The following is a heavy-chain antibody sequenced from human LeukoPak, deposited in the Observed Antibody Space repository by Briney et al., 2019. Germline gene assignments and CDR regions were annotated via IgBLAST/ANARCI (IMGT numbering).Heavy chain of an antibody. CDR2: IIPIFGTA. CDR3: ARGGYCSGGSCYGEFDY. J-gene: IGHJ4*02. Sequence: SVKVSCEASGGTFSSYAISWVRQAPGQGLEWMGGIIPIFGTANYAQKFQGRVTITADESTSTAYMELSSLRSEDTAVYYCARGGYCSGGSCYGEFDYWGQGTLVTVSS. CDR1: GGTFSSYA. V-gene: IGHV1-69*13. D-gene: IGHD2-15*01.